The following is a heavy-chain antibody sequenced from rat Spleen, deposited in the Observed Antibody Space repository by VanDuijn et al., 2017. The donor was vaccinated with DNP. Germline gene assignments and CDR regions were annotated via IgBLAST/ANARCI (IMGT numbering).Heavy chain of an antibody. CDR2: ISYDGGTT. D-gene: IGHD2-3*01. J-gene: IGHJ2*01. V-gene: IGHV5-20*01. Sequence: EVQLVESGGGLVQPGRSLKLSCAASGLTFSDYNMAWVRQAPTKGLEWVASISYDGGTTYYRDSEKGRFTISRDNAKSSLYLQMDSLRSEDTATYYCATDVGGYTHRGDYWGQGVMVTVSS. CDR3: ATDVGGYTHRGDY. CDR1: GLTFSDYN.